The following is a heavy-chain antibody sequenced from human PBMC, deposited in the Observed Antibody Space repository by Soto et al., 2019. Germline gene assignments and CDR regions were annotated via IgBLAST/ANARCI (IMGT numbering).Heavy chain of an antibody. Sequence: PSETLSLTCAVSVGSISSYYWSWIRQPPGKGLEWIGYIYYSGSTNYNPSLKSRVTISVDTSKNQFSLKLSSVTAADTAVYYCARGAVVPAASRRGWFDPWGQGTLVTVSS. CDR2: IYYSGST. J-gene: IGHJ5*02. CDR3: ARGAVVPAASRRGWFDP. D-gene: IGHD2-2*01. V-gene: IGHV4-59*01. CDR1: VGSISSYY.